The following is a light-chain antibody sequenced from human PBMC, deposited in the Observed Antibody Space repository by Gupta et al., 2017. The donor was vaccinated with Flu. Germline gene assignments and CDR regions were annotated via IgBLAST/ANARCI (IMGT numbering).Light chain of an antibody. Sequence: DIQMTQSPSTLSASVGDRVTITCRASQSIDSWLAWYQQKPGKVPQLLIYKASTLASGVPSRFSGSGSRTEFTLTINSLQPDDFATYYCQHYSTYSHTFGGGTKVEI. J-gene: IGKJ4*01. CDR2: KAS. V-gene: IGKV1-5*03. CDR3: QHYSTYSHT. CDR1: QSIDSW.